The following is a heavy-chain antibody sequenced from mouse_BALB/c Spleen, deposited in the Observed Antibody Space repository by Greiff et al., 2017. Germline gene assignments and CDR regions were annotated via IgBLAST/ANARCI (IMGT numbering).Heavy chain of an antibody. J-gene: IGHJ4*01. Sequence: EVQLQESGAELVKPGASVKLSCTASGFNIKDTYMHWVKQRPEQGLEWIGRIDPANGNTKYDPKFQGKATITADTSSNTAYLQLSSLTSEDTAVYYCARSEDYEDYAMDYWGQGTSVTVSS. V-gene: IGHV14-3*02. CDR1: GFNIKDTY. CDR3: ARSEDYEDYAMDY. CDR2: IDPANGNT. D-gene: IGHD2-4*01.